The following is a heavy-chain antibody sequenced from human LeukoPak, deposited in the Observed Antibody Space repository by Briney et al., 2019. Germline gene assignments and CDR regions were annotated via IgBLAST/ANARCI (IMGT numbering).Heavy chain of an antibody. J-gene: IGHJ4*02. CDR1: GDSVSSNTAA. D-gene: IGHD6-19*01. CDR3: ATSTPSDWYPFDY. Sequence: SQTLSLTCAISGDSVSSNTAAWNWIRQSPSRGLEWLGRTHYRSKWYYDYAVSLKSRITIYPDTSKNQFSLQLNSVTPEDTAVYYCATSTPSDWYPFDYWGQGTLVTVSS. CDR2: THYRSKWYY. V-gene: IGHV6-1*01.